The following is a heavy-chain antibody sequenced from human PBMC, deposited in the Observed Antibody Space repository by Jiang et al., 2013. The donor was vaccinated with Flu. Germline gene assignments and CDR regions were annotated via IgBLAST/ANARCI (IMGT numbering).Heavy chain of an antibody. CDR3: AKGLFMGYETSAHLSPFQL. D-gene: IGHD3-22*01. J-gene: IGHJ1*01. V-gene: IGHV3-30*18. CDR2: ISYDGSKK. Sequence: EWMALISYDGSKKYYADSVKGRFIISRDDSKNTLDLQMNSLKTEDTAMYYCAKGLFMGYETSAHLSPFQLWGRGTLVTVSS.